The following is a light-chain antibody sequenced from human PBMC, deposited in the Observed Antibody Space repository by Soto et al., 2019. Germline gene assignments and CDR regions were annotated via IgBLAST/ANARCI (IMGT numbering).Light chain of an antibody. CDR1: SSDVGGYNS. V-gene: IGLV2-14*01. CDR3: SSYTSSSTPVV. J-gene: IGLJ2*01. CDR2: DVS. Sequence: QSALTQPASVSGSPGQSITISCTGTSSDVGGYNSVSWYQQHPGKAPKLMIYDVSNRPSGVSNRFSGSKSGNTASLTISGLQAEDEADYYCSSYTSSSTPVVFGGGTKLT.